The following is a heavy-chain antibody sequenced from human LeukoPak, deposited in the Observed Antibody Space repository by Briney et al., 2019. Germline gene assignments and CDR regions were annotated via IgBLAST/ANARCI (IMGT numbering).Heavy chain of an antibody. CDR1: GISVSSHY. J-gene: IGHJ4*02. V-gene: IGHV3-53*01. CDR2: IYSGGNA. D-gene: IGHD3-10*01. Sequence: GGSLRLSCVASGISVSSHYMSWVRQAPGEGLEWVSVIYSGGNAYYADSVKGRFTISRDNSKNTVYLQMNSPRADDTAVYYCAREWPYDSGSYRGYWGQGTLVTVSS. CDR3: AREWPYDSGSYRGY.